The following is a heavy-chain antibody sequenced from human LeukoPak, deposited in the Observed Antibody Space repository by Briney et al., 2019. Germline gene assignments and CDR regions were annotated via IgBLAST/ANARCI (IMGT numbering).Heavy chain of an antibody. CDR2: INQDGTEK. D-gene: IGHD3-10*01. CDR1: GITFSDHY. Sequence: GGSLRLSCAASGITFSDHYMSWVRQAPGKGLEWVANINQDGTEKFYVDSVKGRFTISRDNAKNSLYLQMNSLRVEDTAVYYCAKVAKYYYGSETYYFFEHWGQGTPVTASS. V-gene: IGHV3-7*01. J-gene: IGHJ4*02. CDR3: AKVAKYYYGSETYYFFEH.